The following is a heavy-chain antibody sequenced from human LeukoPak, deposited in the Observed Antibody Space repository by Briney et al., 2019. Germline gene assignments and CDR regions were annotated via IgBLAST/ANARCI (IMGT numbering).Heavy chain of an antibody. V-gene: IGHV3-7*03. Sequence: GGSLRLSCAAAGFTFSSKWMSWVRQAPGKGPEWVANIKSDGSEKCYVDSVKGRFTISRDNAKNSLFLQMNSLRAEDTAIYYCAKLGSYCSSTPTRCWFDPWGRGTLVTVSS. CDR2: IKSDGSEK. J-gene: IGHJ5*02. CDR3: AKLGSYCSSTPTRCWFDP. CDR1: GFTFSSKW. D-gene: IGHD2-2*01.